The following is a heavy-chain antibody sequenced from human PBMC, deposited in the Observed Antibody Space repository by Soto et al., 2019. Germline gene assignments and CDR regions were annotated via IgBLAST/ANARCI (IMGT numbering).Heavy chain of an antibody. CDR2: IDPSDSYS. V-gene: IGHV5-10-1*01. Sequence: GESLKISCKGSGYTFSNFWIHWVRHLPGRGLEWVGRIDPSDSYSSYSPSFEGHVTISIDESVTTAFLQWNSLQASDTATYYCARQAFRSPPFFETFFDYWGQGSLVTVSS. CDR3: ARQAFRSPPFFETFFDY. J-gene: IGHJ4*02. CDR1: GYTFSNFW. D-gene: IGHD3-3*01.